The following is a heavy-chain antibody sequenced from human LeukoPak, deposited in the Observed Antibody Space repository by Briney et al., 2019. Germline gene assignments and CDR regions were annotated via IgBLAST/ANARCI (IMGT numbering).Heavy chain of an antibody. Sequence: GASVKVSCKASGYTFTSYYMHWVRQAPGQGLEWMGIINPSGGSTSYAQKFQGRVTMTRDMSTSTVYMELSSLRSEDTAVYYCAKDHESGGYDYWGQGTLVTVSS. CDR1: GYTFTSYY. D-gene: IGHD3-22*01. V-gene: IGHV1-46*01. J-gene: IGHJ4*02. CDR3: AKDHESGGYDY. CDR2: INPSGGST.